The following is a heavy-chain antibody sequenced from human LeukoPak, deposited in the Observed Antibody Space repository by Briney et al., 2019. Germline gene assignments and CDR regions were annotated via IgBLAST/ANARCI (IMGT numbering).Heavy chain of an antibody. CDR3: AKEGIAVASFDY. J-gene: IGHJ4*02. V-gene: IGHV3-23*01. Sequence: GGSLRLSCAASGFAFSAYAMSWVRQAPGKGLEWVSAISGSISGSGGSTYYADSVKGRITISRDNSKNTLFLQLNSLRAEDTAVYYCAKEGIAVASFDYWGQGTLVTVSS. CDR2: ISGSISGSGGST. CDR1: GFAFSAYA. D-gene: IGHD6-19*01.